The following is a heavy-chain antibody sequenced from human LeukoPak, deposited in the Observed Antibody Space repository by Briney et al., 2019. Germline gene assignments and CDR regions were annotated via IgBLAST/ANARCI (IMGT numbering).Heavy chain of an antibody. CDR2: IKQDGSEK. V-gene: IGHV3-7*01. J-gene: IGHJ4*02. CDR1: GFTFSSYW. Sequence: GGSLRPSCAASGFTFSSYWMSWVRQAPGKGLEWVANIKQDGSEKYYVDSVKGRFTISRDNAKNSLYLQMNSLRAEDTAVYYCASDYDFWSDTVGYWGQGTLVTVSS. CDR3: ASDYDFWSDTVGY. D-gene: IGHD3-3*01.